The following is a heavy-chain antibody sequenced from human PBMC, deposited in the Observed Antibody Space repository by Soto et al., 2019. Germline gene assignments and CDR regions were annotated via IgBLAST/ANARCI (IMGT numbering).Heavy chain of an antibody. CDR1: GFTFSYYW. J-gene: IGHJ3*01. Sequence: EVQLVESGGGLVQPGESLRLSCAASGFTFSYYWMHWVRQAPGKGLVWVSRIHSDGSSTTYADSVKGRFTISRYNARNTLYLQMNSLRAEDTAVYYCARGDRGAFDLWGQGTVVTVSS. CDR3: ARGDRGAFDL. D-gene: IGHD1-26*01. CDR2: IHSDGSST. V-gene: IGHV3-74*01.